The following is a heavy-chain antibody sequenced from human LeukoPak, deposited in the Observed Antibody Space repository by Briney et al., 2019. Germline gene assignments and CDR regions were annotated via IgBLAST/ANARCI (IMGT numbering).Heavy chain of an antibody. Sequence: ASVKVSCKASGYTFTSYYMHWVRQAPGQGLEWMGIINPSGGSTSYAQKFQGRVPMTRDTSTSTVYMELSSLRSEDTAVYYCARLSARERGVGATNYYYYMDVWGKGTTVTISS. D-gene: IGHD1-26*01. CDR1: GYTFTSYY. J-gene: IGHJ6*03. CDR3: ARLSARERGVGATNYYYYMDV. CDR2: INPSGGST. V-gene: IGHV1-46*01.